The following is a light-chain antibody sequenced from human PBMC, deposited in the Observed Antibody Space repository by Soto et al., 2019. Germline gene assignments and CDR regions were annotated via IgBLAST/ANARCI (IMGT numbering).Light chain of an antibody. Sequence: EIVLTQSPGTLSLSPGERATLSCRASQSVSSSYLAWYQQKSGQAPRLLIYGASSRATGIPDRFSGSGSGTAFTLTISRLEPEDFAVYYCQQYGSSPASTFGQGTKVEIK. CDR3: QQYGSSPAST. J-gene: IGKJ1*01. CDR1: QSVSSSY. V-gene: IGKV3-20*01. CDR2: GAS.